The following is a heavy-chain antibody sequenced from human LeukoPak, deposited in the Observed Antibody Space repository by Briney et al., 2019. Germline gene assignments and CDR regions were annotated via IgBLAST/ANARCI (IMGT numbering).Heavy chain of an antibody. CDR1: GFTFSNAW. V-gene: IGHV3-15*01. CDR3: ATDGSPYYDFWSGLYY. Sequence: PGGSLRLSCAASGFTFSNAWMSWVRQAPGKGLEWVGRIKSKTDGGTTDYAAPVKGRFTISRDDSKNTLYLQMNSLETEDTAVYYCATDGSPYYDFWSGLYYWGQGTLVTVSS. D-gene: IGHD3-3*01. J-gene: IGHJ4*02. CDR2: IKSKTDGGTT.